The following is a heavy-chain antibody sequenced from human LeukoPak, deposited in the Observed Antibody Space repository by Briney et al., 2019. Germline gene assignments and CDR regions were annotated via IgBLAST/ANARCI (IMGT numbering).Heavy chain of an antibody. D-gene: IGHD5-24*01. Sequence: GGSLRLSCAASGFTFSSYWVSWVRQAPGKGLEWVANIEQDGNEKYYVDSVKGRFTISRDNAKNSLYLQMDSLRAEDTAVYYCARELLGHGYNSGDFDYWGQGTLVTVSS. CDR1: GFTFSSYW. CDR3: ARELLGHGYNSGDFDY. CDR2: IEQDGNEK. V-gene: IGHV3-7*01. J-gene: IGHJ4*02.